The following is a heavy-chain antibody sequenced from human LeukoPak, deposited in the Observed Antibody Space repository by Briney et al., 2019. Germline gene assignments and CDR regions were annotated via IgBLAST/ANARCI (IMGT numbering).Heavy chain of an antibody. V-gene: IGHV1-18*01. J-gene: IGHJ5*02. Sequence: ASVKVSCKASGYTFTGYGISWVRQAPGQGLEWMGWISAYNGNTNYAQKLQGRVTMTTDTSTSTAYMELRSLRSDDTAVYYCARDRPYSGSYWNWFDPWGQGTLVTVSS. CDR3: ARDRPYSGSYWNWFDP. CDR2: ISAYNGNT. D-gene: IGHD1-26*01. CDR1: GYTFTGYG.